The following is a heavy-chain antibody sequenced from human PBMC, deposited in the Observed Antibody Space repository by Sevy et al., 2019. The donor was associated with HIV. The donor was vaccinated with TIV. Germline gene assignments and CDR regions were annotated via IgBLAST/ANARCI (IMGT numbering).Heavy chain of an antibody. CDR1: GFTFNTHA. CDR2: ISYDGIIK. CDR3: AREGGYTSAWSPGIH. J-gene: IGHJ4*02. Sequence: GGSLRLSCAASGFTFNTHAMHWVRQAPGKGLEWVALISYDGIIKYYADSVKGRLTISRDNSKNTLSLQMNSLRVEDTAVYYCAREGGYTSAWSPGIHWGQGTLVTVSS. D-gene: IGHD6-19*01. V-gene: IGHV3-30*04.